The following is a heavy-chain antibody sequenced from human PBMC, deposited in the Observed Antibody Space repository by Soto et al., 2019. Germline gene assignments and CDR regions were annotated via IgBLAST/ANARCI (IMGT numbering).Heavy chain of an antibody. Sequence: ASVEVSCKASGYTFTGYHMHWVRQAPGQGLEWMGWINPNSGGTNYAQKFQGRVTMTSDTSIGTAYMELSRLRSDDTAVYFCARASWPMTTIISGWLDPWGLGTLVTVSS. V-gene: IGHV1-2*02. J-gene: IGHJ5*02. CDR2: INPNSGGT. D-gene: IGHD2-21*02. CDR1: GYTFTGYH. CDR3: ARASWPMTTIISGWLDP.